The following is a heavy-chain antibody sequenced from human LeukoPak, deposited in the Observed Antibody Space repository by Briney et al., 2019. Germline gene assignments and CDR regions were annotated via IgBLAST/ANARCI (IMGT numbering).Heavy chain of an antibody. CDR2: MNPNSGNT. CDR1: GYTFTNYD. V-gene: IGHV1-8*03. J-gene: IGHJ4*02. Sequence: ASVKVSCKASGYTFTNYDINWVRQATGQGLEWVGRMNPNSGNTGYSQEFQGRVTITRDTSASTAYMELSSLRSEDMAVYYCARGTPRLYGSGTVHDYWGQGTLVTVSS. CDR3: ARGTPRLYGSGTVHDY. D-gene: IGHD3-10*01.